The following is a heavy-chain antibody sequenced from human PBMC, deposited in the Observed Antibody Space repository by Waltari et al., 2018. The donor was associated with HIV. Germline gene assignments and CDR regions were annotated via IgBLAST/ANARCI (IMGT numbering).Heavy chain of an antibody. Sequence: QLQLQESGPGLVKPSETLSLTCTVSGDSIRTNSHYWGWIRQPPGKGLEWIGNIYYSGSALYNPSLKSRVTISVDTSKNQFSLRLTPVTAADTAVYYCARLRSGVYSNGWGVIDYWGQGSLVTVSS. V-gene: IGHV4-39*01. J-gene: IGHJ4*02. CDR2: IYYSGSA. D-gene: IGHD3-10*01. CDR1: GDSIRTNSHY. CDR3: ARLRSGVYSNGWGVIDY.